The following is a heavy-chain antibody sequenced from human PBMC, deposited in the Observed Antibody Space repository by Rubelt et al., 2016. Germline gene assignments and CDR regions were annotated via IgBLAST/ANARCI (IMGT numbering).Heavy chain of an antibody. D-gene: IGHD3-22*01. CDR3: ARGGGSDSSTSFEY. J-gene: IGHJ4*02. CDR2: IYRAGDT. CDR1: GFSVSSDY. V-gene: IGHV3-66*01. Sequence: PRGESGGGLVQPGGSLRLSCKASGFSVSSDYISWVRQAPGKGLEWVSIIYRAGDTYYADSVKGRFIISRDNSENTVYLQMNSLRGEDTAVYYCARGGGSDSSTSFEYWGRGTLVTVSS.